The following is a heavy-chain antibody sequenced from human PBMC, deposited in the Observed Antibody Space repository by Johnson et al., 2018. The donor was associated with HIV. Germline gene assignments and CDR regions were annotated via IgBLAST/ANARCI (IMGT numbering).Heavy chain of an antibody. CDR3: ASGQDGGNSVGAPDVFDI. V-gene: IGHV3-30*04. D-gene: IGHD4-23*01. J-gene: IGHJ3*02. CDR1: GFTFSSYA. Sequence: VKLVESGGGVVQPGRSLRLSCAASGFTFSSYAMHWVRQAPGKGLEWVAVISSDGSNEYYADSVKGRFTISRDNSKNTVFLQMNSLRPEETAMYYCASGQDGGNSVGAPDVFDIWGQGTMVTVSS. CDR2: ISSDGSNE.